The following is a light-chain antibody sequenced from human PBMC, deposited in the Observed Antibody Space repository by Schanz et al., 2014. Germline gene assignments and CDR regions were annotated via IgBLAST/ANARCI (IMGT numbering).Light chain of an antibody. J-gene: IGKJ3*01. Sequence: EIVMTQSPATLSASPGERATLSCRASQSVTSNLAWYQQKPGQAPRLLIHYASARATGIPDRFSGSGSGTDFTLTISSLEPEDFAVYYCQQYGSSPFFGPGTRVDI. CDR1: QSVTSN. V-gene: IGKV3D-15*01. CDR3: QQYGSSPF. CDR2: YAS.